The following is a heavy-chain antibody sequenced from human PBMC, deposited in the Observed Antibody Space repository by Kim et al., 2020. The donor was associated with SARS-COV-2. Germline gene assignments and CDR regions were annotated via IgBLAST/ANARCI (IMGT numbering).Heavy chain of an antibody. CDR1: GFTFSDYR. CDR2: IISSRHYM. V-gene: IGHV3-21*01. Sequence: GGSLRLSCAASGFTFSDYRMNWVRQAPGKGLEWVSSIISSRHYMHYADSVKGRFTISRDNAKNSLYLQMDSLRAEDTAVYYCTTAIGNYFGFWGQGTLVTVSS. J-gene: IGHJ4*02. CDR3: TTAIGNYFGF. D-gene: IGHD1-26*01.